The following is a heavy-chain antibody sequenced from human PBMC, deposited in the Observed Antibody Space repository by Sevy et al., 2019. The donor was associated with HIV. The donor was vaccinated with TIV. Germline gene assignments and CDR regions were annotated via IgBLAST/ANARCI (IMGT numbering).Heavy chain of an antibody. Sequence: KQRESLKISCKGSGYSFTSYWIGWVRQMPGKGLEWMGIIYPGDSDTRYSPSFQGQVTISADKSISTAYLQWSSLKASDTAMYYCARTREKYQLPLRGPRWFDPWGQGTLVTVSS. CDR3: ARTREKYQLPLRGPRWFDP. CDR2: IYPGDSDT. J-gene: IGHJ5*02. D-gene: IGHD2-2*01. CDR1: GYSFTSYW. V-gene: IGHV5-51*03.